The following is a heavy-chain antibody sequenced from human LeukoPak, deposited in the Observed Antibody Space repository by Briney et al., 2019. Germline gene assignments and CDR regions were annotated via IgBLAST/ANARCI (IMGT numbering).Heavy chain of an antibody. V-gene: IGHV3-15*01. CDR2: IKSNTDGGTT. CDR3: TTDKYYDSSGPYYFDY. CDR1: GFTFSNAW. Sequence: GGSLRLSCAASGFTFSNAWMSWVRQAPGKGLEWVGRIKSNTDGGTTDYAATVKGRFTISRDDSKNTLYLQMNSLKTEDTAVYYCTTDKYYDSSGPYYFDYWGQGTLVTVSS. J-gene: IGHJ4*02. D-gene: IGHD3-22*01.